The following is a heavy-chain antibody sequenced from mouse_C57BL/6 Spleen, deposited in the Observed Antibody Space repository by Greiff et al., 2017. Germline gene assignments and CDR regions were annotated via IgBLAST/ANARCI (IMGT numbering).Heavy chain of an antibody. CDR2: ILPSIGRT. J-gene: IGHJ4*01. CDR1: DSEVFPIAY. D-gene: IGHD2-3*01. CDR3: ARGIYDGYHYAMDY. V-gene: IGHV15-2*01. Sequence: VQLQQSGSELRSPGSSVKLSCKDFDSEVFPIAYMSWVRQKPGHGFEWIGGILPSIGRTIYGEKFEDKATLDADTLSNTAYLELNSLTSEDSAIYYCARGIYDGYHYAMDYWGQGTSVTVSS.